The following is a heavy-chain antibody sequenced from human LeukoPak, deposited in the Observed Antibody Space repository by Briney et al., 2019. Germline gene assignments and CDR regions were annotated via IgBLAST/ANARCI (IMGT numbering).Heavy chain of an antibody. CDR3: ARGGDILTGYHYYFDY. J-gene: IGHJ4*02. D-gene: IGHD3-9*01. Sequence: GGSLRLSCAASGFTFSSYAMSWVRQAPGKGLEWVSAISGSGGSTYYADSVKGRFTISRDNSKNTLFLQMNSLRAEDTAVYYCARGGDILTGYHYYFDYWGQGTLVTVSS. CDR2: ISGSGGST. CDR1: GFTFSSYA. V-gene: IGHV3-23*01.